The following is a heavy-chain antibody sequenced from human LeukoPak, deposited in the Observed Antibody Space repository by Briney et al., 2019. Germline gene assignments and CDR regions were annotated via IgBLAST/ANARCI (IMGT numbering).Heavy chain of an antibody. D-gene: IGHD6-19*01. Sequence: ASVKVSCKASGYTFTGYYMHWVRQAPGQGLEWMGWINPNSGGTNYAQKFQGRVTMTRDTSISTAYMELSRLRSDDTAVYYCAREDLPGIAVAGIDCWGQGTLVTVSS. J-gene: IGHJ4*02. V-gene: IGHV1-2*02. CDR3: AREDLPGIAVAGIDC. CDR1: GYTFTGYY. CDR2: INPNSGGT.